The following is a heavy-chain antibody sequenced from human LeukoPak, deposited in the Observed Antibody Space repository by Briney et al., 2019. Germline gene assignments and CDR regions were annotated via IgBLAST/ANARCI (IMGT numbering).Heavy chain of an antibody. D-gene: IGHD1-14*01. Sequence: PGGSLRLSCAASGFTFNSYAIHWVRQAPGKGLEWVAVISYDGNNKYYADSVKGRFTISRDNSKNTLYLQMNSLRAEDTAVYYCAKDKSRMDYYGMDVWGQGTTVTVSS. CDR2: ISYDGNNK. V-gene: IGHV3-30*04. CDR3: AKDKSRMDYYGMDV. J-gene: IGHJ6*02. CDR1: GFTFNSYA.